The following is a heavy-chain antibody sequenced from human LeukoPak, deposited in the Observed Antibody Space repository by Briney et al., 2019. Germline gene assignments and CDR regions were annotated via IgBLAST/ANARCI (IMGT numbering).Heavy chain of an antibody. D-gene: IGHD6-6*01. V-gene: IGHV1-18*01. CDR2: ISAYNGNT. CDR1: GYTFTSYG. J-gene: IGHJ5*02. CDR3: ARAKSSEGRNWFDP. Sequence: ASVKVSCKASGYTFTSYGISWVRQAPGQGLEWMGWISAYNGNTNYAQKLQGRVTMTTDTSTSTAYMELRSLRSDDTAVYYCARAKSSEGRNWFDPWGQGTLVTVSS.